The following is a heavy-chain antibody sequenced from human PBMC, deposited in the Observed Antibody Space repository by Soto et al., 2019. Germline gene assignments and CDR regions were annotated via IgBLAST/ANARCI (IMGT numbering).Heavy chain of an antibody. D-gene: IGHD3-10*01. CDR1: GFTFSSYG. J-gene: IGHJ6*02. Sequence: QVQLVESGGGVVQPGRSLRLSCAASGFTFSSYGMHWVRQAPGKGLEWVAVISYDGSNKYYADSVKGRFTISRDNSKNTRYLQMISLRAEDTAVYYCAKARGGRRYYYDGMDVWGQGTTVTVSS. CDR3: AKARGGRRYYYDGMDV. CDR2: ISYDGSNK. V-gene: IGHV3-30*18.